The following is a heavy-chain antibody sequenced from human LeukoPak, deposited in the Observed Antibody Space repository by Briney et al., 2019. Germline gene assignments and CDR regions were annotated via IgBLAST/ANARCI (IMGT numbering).Heavy chain of an antibody. D-gene: IGHD5-18*01. Sequence: SVKVSCKASGGTSSSNTVTWVRQAPGQGLEWMGRIIPMLGITNYAQKFQDRVTIIADKSTSTAYMELSSLRSEDTAVYYCASAGRGYSSSLYYLDVWGRGTTVTVSS. CDR2: IIPMLGIT. J-gene: IGHJ6*03. CDR3: ASAGRGYSSSLYYLDV. CDR1: GGTSSSNT. V-gene: IGHV1-69*02.